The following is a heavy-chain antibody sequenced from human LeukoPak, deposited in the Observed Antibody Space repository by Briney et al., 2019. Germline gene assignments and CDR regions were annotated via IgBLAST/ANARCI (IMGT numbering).Heavy chain of an antibody. V-gene: IGHV4-31*03. CDR2: IYYSGST. D-gene: IGHD6-19*01. CDR3: ARSSSGWYSSDY. J-gene: IGHJ4*02. Sequence: SQTLSLTCTVSGGSISSSGYYWSWIRQHPAKGLEWIGYIYYSGSTYYNPSLKSRVTISVDTSKNQFSLKLSSVTAADTAVYYCARSSSGWYSSDYWGQGTLVTVSS. CDR1: GGSISSSGYY.